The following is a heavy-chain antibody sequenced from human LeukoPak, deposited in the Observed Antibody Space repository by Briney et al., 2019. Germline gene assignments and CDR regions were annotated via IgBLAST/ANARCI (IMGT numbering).Heavy chain of an antibody. V-gene: IGHV4-34*01. D-gene: IGHD6-13*01. CDR2: INHSGST. Sequence: PSETLSLTCAVYGGSFSGYYWSWIRQPPGKGLEWIGEINHSGSTNYNPSLKSRVTISVDTSKNQFSLKLSSVTAAGTAVYYCARGTRGYRGGLYYFDYWGQGTLVTVSS. CDR1: GGSFSGYY. J-gene: IGHJ4*02. CDR3: ARGTRGYRGGLYYFDY.